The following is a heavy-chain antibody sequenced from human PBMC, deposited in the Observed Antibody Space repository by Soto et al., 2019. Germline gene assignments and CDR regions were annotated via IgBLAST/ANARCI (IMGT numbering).Heavy chain of an antibody. CDR3: ANRNYYAKCGYTFPYFDF. J-gene: IGHJ4*02. CDR2: IRGSGDRT. Sequence: EVQLLESGGGIVQPVGPLRLSCVASGCTFSNYDMSWVRQAPGKGRDWVSTIRGSGDRTYYADSVKGRFTISRDNSRNTVYLQMNSLRVEDTVVYYCANRNYYAKCGYTFPYFDFWGQGNLVTVSS. V-gene: IGHV3-23*01. D-gene: IGHD3-22*01. CDR1: GCTFSNYD.